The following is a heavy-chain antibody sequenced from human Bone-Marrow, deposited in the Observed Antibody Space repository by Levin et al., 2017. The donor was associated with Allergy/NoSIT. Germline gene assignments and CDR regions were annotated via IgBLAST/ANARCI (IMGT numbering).Heavy chain of an antibody. V-gene: IGHV3-30*18. CDR1: GFAFSTYG. CDR2: ITSDENYK. Sequence: GGSLRLSCVASGFAFSTYGIYWVRQAPGKGLEWVALITSDENYKFYADSVKGRFTISRDNSRNTLYLQMNSLRPEDTAVYHCVKGGEMDVWGRGTTVTVSS. J-gene: IGHJ6*04. D-gene: IGHD7-27*01. CDR3: VKGGEMDV.